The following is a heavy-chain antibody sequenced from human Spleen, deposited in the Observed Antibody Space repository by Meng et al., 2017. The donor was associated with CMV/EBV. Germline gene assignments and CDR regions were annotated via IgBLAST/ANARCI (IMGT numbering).Heavy chain of an antibody. CDR3: ARTQSYYGSGTYNWFDP. J-gene: IGHJ5*02. Sequence: LASYELNWVRQATGQGMEWMGWMNPNSGQTGYAKKFQGRVSFTRNTSMRTAYMELSSLRSEDTAVYFCARTQSYYGSGTYNWFDPWGQGTLVTVSS. V-gene: IGHV1-8*01. D-gene: IGHD3-10*01. CDR2: MNPNSGQT. CDR1: LASYE.